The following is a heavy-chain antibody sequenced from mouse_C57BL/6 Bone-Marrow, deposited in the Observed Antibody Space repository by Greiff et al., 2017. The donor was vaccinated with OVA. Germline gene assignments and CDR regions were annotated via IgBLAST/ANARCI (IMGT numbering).Heavy chain of an antibody. CDR2: IWTGGGT. V-gene: IGHV2-9-1*01. Sequence: VKLVESGPGLVAPSQSLSITCTVSGFSLTSYAISWVRQPPGKGLEWLGVIWTGGGTNYNSALKSRLSISKDNSKSQVFLKMNSLQTDDTARYYCASMITTRGGASWFAYWGQGTLVTVSA. CDR3: ASMITTRGGASWFAY. CDR1: GFSLTSYA. J-gene: IGHJ3*01. D-gene: IGHD2-4*01.